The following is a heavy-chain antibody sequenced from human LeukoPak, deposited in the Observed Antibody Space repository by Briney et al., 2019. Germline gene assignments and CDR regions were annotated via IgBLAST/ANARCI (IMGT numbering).Heavy chain of an antibody. CDR2: IRSDSSII. CDR3: ARVQAGKWDFDY. V-gene: IGHV3-48*01. J-gene: IGHJ4*02. CDR1: GFAFNTYS. Sequence: GGSLRLTCAASGFAFNTYSMNWVRQAPGKELEWVSYIRSDSSIIYYADSVKGRFTMSRDNGKNSLYLQMNSLRVEDTAVYFCARVQAGKWDFDYWGQGTLVTVSS. D-gene: IGHD2-8*01.